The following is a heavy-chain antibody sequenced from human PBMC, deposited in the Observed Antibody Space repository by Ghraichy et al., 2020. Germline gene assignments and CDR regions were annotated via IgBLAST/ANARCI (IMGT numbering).Heavy chain of an antibody. V-gene: IGHV1-2*06. J-gene: IGHJ4*02. D-gene: IGHD4-17*01. CDR3: ARGTMIRYGDYVLARVKKDFDY. CDR2: INPNSGGT. Sequence: ASVKVSCKASGYTFTGYYMHWVRQAPGQGLEWMGRINPNSGGTNYAQKFQGRVTMTRDTSISTAYMELSRLRSDDTAVYYCARGTMIRYGDYVLARVKKDFDYWGQGTLVTVSS. CDR1: GYTFTGYY.